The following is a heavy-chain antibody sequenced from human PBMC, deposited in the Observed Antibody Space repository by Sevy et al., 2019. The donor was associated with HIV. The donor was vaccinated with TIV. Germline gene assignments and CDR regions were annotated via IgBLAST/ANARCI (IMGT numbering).Heavy chain of an antibody. CDR3: ARDWKGSIGTGGAYYYYGMDV. J-gene: IGHJ6*02. D-gene: IGHD1-1*01. V-gene: IGHV3-7*03. CDR2: IKEDGSEK. CDR1: GFAFNSYW. Sequence: GGSLRLSCAASGFAFNSYWMSWVRQAPGMGLQWVGTIKEDGSEKYYVDSMKGRFTISRDNAKNSLYLQMNSLRAEDTAVDYCARDWKGSIGTGGAYYYYGMDVWGQGTPVTVSS.